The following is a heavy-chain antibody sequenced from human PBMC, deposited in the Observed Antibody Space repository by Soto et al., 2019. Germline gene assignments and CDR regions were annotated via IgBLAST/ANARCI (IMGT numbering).Heavy chain of an antibody. CDR1: GYTFTGYY. J-gene: IGHJ6*02. CDR2: INPNSGGT. Sequence: QVRLVQSGAEVKKPGASVKVSCKASGYTFTGYYMHWVRQAPGQALGWMGWINPNSGGTNYAQKFQGRVTMTRDTPISTAYMELSRLRSDDTAVYYCARERIVVVPAAEYPGGMDVWGQGTTVTVSS. V-gene: IGHV1-2*02. D-gene: IGHD2-2*01. CDR3: ARERIVVVPAAEYPGGMDV.